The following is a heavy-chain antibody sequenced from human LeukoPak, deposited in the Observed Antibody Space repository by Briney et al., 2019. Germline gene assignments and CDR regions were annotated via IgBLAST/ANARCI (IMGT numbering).Heavy chain of an antibody. CDR3: ASTWEPELPHDAFDI. V-gene: IGHV1-8*03. CDR1: GYTFTSYD. D-gene: IGHD1-26*01. J-gene: IGHJ3*02. Sequence: GASVKVSCKASGYTFTSYDINWVRQATGQGLEWRGWMNPNSGNTGYAQKFQGRVTITRNTSISTAYMELSSLRSEDTAVYYCASTWEPELPHDAFDIWGQGTMVTVSS. CDR2: MNPNSGNT.